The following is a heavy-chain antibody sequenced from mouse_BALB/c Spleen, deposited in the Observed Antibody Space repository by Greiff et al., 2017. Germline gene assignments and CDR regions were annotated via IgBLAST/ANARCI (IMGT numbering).Heavy chain of an antibody. CDR2: ISSGGSYT. CDR1: GFTFSSYG. V-gene: IGHV5-6*02. D-gene: IGHD3-3*01. CDR3: ARRGDDYAMDY. Sequence: DVMLVESGGDLVKPGGSLKLSCAASGFTFSSYGMSWVRQTPDKRLEWVATISSGGSYTYYPDSVKGRFTISRDNAKNTLYLQMSSLKSEDTAMYYCARRGDDYAMDYWGQGTSVTVSS. J-gene: IGHJ4*01.